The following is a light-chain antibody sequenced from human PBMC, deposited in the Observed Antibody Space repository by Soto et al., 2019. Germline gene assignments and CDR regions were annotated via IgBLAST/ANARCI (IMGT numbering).Light chain of an antibody. CDR2: EVS. CDR1: NSDVGDYNY. V-gene: IGLV2-14*01. CDR3: SSYTSRSSHYV. J-gene: IGLJ1*01. Sequence: QSVLTQPASVSGSPGQSITISCTGTNSDVGDYNYVSWYQQHPGRAPKLMIYEVSNRPSGVSNRSFGSKSGNAASLTISGLQAEDEADYYCSSYTSRSSHYVFGTGTKVTVL.